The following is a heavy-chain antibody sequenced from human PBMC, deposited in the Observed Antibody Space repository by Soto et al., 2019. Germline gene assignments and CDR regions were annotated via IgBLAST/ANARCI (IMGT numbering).Heavy chain of an antibody. CDR3: ARATGITATDFDY. D-gene: IGHD1-20*01. Sequence: QVQLQESGPGLVKPSQTLSLTCTVSGGSISSGGYYWSWIRQHPGKGLEWIGYIYYSGSTYYNPSLKSRVXXSXDXXRNQFSLKLSSVTAADTAVYYCARATGITATDFDYWGQGTLVTVSS. CDR2: IYYSGST. CDR1: GGSISSGGYY. V-gene: IGHV4-31*03. J-gene: IGHJ4*02.